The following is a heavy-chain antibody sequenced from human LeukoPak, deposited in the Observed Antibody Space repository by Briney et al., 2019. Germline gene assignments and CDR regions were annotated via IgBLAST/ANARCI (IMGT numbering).Heavy chain of an antibody. J-gene: IGHJ4*02. CDR2: IHYSGSI. V-gene: IGHV4-39*01. D-gene: IGHD2-2*01. CDR1: GGSISSSSYY. CDR3: ARARGVVRLNPFDY. Sequence: PSETLSLTCTVSGGSISSSSYYWGWIRQPPGKGLEWIGSIHYSGSIYYNPSLKSRVTISVDTSKNQFSLKLSSVTPEDTAVYYCARARGVVRLNPFDYWGQGTLVTVSS.